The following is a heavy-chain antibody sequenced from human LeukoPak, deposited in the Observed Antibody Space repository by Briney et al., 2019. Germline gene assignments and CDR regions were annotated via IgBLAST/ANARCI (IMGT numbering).Heavy chain of an antibody. D-gene: IGHD4-17*01. CDR2: ISGSGGGT. CDR3: AKGDYGDYVED. J-gene: IGHJ4*02. CDR1: GFFFSNYA. V-gene: IGHV3-23*01. Sequence: GGSLRLSCAASGFFFSNYAMSWVRQAPGKGLEWVSAISGSGGGTYYADSVKGRFTISRDNSKNTLYLQMNSLRAEDTAVYYCAKGDYGDYVEDWGQGTLVTVSS.